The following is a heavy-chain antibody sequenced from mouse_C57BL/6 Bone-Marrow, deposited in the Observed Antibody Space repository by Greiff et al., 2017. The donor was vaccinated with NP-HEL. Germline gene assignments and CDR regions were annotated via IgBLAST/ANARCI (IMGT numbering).Heavy chain of an antibody. CDR1: GYTFTDYE. Sequence: QVQLQQSGAELVRPGASVTLSCKASGYTFTDYEMHWVKQTPVHGLEWIGAIDPETGGTAYNQKFKGKAILTADKSSSTAYMELRRLTSEDSAVYYCTRRYYGSLAMDYWGQGTSVTVSS. CDR2: IDPETGGT. J-gene: IGHJ4*01. V-gene: IGHV1-15*01. CDR3: TRRYYGSLAMDY. D-gene: IGHD1-1*01.